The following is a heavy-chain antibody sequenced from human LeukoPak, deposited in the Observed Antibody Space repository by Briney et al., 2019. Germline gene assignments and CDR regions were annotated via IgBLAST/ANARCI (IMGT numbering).Heavy chain of an antibody. CDR1: GFTFSSYA. D-gene: IGHD6-13*01. Sequence: GGSLRLSCAASGFTFSSYAMSWVRQAPGNGLEWVSAISGSGGSTYYADSVKGRFTISRDNSKNTLYLQMNSLRAEDTAVYYCAKGRPHRGWASSWAHRKTGAFDIWGQGTMVTVSS. CDR3: AKGRPHRGWASSWAHRKTGAFDI. J-gene: IGHJ3*02. CDR2: ISGSGGST. V-gene: IGHV3-23*01.